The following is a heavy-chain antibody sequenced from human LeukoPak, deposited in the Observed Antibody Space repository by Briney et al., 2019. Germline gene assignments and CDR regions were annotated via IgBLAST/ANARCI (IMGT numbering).Heavy chain of an antibody. V-gene: IGHV3-21*01. CDR2: LSSSSTYI. CDR1: GFTFSSYS. D-gene: IGHD2-2*01. CDR3: ARGGCGTSCPRTSYYYYMDV. J-gene: IGHJ6*03. Sequence: GGSLRLSCAASGFTFSSYSMNWVRQAPGKALEWVSSLSSSSTYIFYADSVKGRFTISRDNAKNSLYLQMSSLRAEDTAVYYCARGGCGTSCPRTSYYYYMDVWGKGTTVTISS.